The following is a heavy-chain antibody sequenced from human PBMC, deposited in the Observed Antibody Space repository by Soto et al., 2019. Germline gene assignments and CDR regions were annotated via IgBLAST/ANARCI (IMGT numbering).Heavy chain of an antibody. CDR1: GLIFSDYH. V-gene: IGHV3-72*01. CDR3: AMLGGWSGGSSGMDV. D-gene: IGHD6-19*01. Sequence: EVQLVESGGGLVQPGGSLRLSCAASGLIFSDYHMDWVRQAPGKGLEWVGRIRRKANSYTTDYAASVKGRFTISRDDSKNSLYLQMNSLKSEDTAVYYCAMLGGWSGGSSGMDVGGQGTTVTVSS. CDR2: IRRKANSYTT. J-gene: IGHJ6*02.